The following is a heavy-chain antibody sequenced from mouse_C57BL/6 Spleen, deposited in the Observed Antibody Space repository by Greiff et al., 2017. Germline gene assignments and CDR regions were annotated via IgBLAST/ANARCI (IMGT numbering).Heavy chain of an antibody. CDR1: GFSLTSYG. D-gene: IGHD2-3*01. CDR2: IWRGGST. V-gene: IGHV2-2*01. J-gene: IGHJ4*01. CDR3: ARKADGFYDAMDY. Sequence: QVQLQQSGPGLVQPSQSLSITCTASGFSLTSYGVHWVSQSPGKGLEWLGVIWRGGSTDYNASYISILSISKDNSKTHVFFKMNSLQADDTAIYYCARKADGFYDAMDYWGQGTSVTVSS.